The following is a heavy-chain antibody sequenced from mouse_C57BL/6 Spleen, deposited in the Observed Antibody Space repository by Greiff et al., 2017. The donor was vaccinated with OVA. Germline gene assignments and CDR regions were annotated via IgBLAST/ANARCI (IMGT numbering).Heavy chain of an antibody. Sequence: EVKLVESGGDLVKPGGSLKLSCAASGFTFSSYGMSWVRQTPDKRLEWVATISSGGSYTYYPDSVQGRFTISRDNATNTLYLQMSSLRSEDTARYYCARRGGVYFDYWGQGTTLTVSS. J-gene: IGHJ2*01. V-gene: IGHV5-6*02. CDR3: ARRGGVYFDY. CDR1: GFTFSSYG. CDR2: ISSGGSYT.